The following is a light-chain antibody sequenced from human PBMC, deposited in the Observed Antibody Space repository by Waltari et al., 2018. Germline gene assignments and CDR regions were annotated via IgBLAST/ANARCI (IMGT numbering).Light chain of an antibody. J-gene: IGKJ3*01. CDR2: DSS. CDR1: QSVYNY. CDR3: QQRSHWPRT. Sequence: EIVLTQSPATLSLSPGERANLSCRASQSVYNYLSWYQQKPGQAPRLLIYDSSNRATGIPARFSGSGSGTDFTRSISSLEPEDFAVYYCQQRSHWPRTFGPGTKVDIK. V-gene: IGKV3-11*01.